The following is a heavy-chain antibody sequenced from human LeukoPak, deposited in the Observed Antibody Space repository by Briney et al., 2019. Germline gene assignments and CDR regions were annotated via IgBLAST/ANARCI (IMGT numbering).Heavy chain of an antibody. D-gene: IGHD6-13*01. Sequence: ASVKVSCKASGYTFTDYYMHWVRQAPGQGLEWMGWINPNSGGTNYAQKFQGRVTMTRDTSISTAYMELSRLRSDDTAVYYCARVLSSSPWVHLWYWGQGTLVTVSS. CDR3: ARVLSSSPWVHLWY. CDR2: INPNSGGT. V-gene: IGHV1-2*02. CDR1: GYTFTDYY. J-gene: IGHJ4*02.